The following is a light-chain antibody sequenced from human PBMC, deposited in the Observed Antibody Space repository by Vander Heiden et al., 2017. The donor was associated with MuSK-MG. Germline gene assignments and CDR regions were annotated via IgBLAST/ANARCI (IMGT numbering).Light chain of an antibody. J-gene: IGLJ2*01. CDR3: SSYGNFNTPNVV. V-gene: IGLV2-14*03. CDR1: SNDIGVYNY. CDR2: DVG. Sequence: QSALTQPASVSGSPGQSITISCSGTSNDIGVYNYVSWYQQHPGKAHKLIIFDVGNRPSGVSTRFSCANSDNTASPTTSGLQAEDEADDYCSSYGNFNTPNVVFGGGTKLTVL.